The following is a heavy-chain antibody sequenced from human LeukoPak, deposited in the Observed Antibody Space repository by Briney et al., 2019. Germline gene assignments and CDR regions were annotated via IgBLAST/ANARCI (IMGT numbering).Heavy chain of an antibody. Sequence: GGSLRLSCAASGFTFNNYGMHWVRQPPGKGLEWVSVIWFDGRNKYYADSVRGRFTISRDNSKNTLYLQMNSLTTEDTAVYYCARGTVASYYYYYMDVWGKGTTVTVSS. J-gene: IGHJ6*03. CDR3: ARGTVASYYYYYMDV. V-gene: IGHV3-33*01. CDR1: GFTFNNYG. CDR2: IWFDGRNK. D-gene: IGHD4-23*01.